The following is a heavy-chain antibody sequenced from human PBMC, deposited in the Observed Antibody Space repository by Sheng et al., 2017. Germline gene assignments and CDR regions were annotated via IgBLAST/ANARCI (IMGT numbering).Heavy chain of an antibody. J-gene: IGHJ4*02. CDR3: ARVGDLGYFDY. CDR1: GFSFSSYE. D-gene: IGHD2-21*02. V-gene: IGHV3-48*03. Sequence: EVQLVESGGGLVQPGGSLRLSCAASGFSFSSYEMNWVRQAPGKGLQWLSYMSGSGTPIYYADFLKGRCTISRDNAKNSLYLQMDSLKVEDTAVYYCARVGDLGYFDYWGQGALVTVSS. CDR2: MSGSGTPI.